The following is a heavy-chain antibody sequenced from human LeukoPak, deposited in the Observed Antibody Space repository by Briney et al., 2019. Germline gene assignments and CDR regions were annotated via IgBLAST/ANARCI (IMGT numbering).Heavy chain of an antibody. Sequence: PSETLSLTCTVSGGSVSSGGYYWSWIRQPPGKGLEWIGYIYYSGSTNYNPSLKSRVTISVDTSKNQFSLKLSSVTAADTAVYYCARVGYQLLYDYCGQRTLVTVSA. J-gene: IGHJ4*02. CDR1: GGSVSSGGYY. V-gene: IGHV4-61*08. D-gene: IGHD2-2*02. CDR2: IYYSGST. CDR3: ARVGYQLLYDY.